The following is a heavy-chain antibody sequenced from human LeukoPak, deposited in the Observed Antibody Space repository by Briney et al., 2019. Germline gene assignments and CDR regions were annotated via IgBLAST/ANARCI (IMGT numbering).Heavy chain of an antibody. J-gene: IGHJ4*02. CDR3: AKAFPLVVVAAPVDY. CDR1: GFTFSSYA. V-gene: IGHV3-23*01. CDR2: ISGSGGST. D-gene: IGHD2-15*01. Sequence: GGSLRLSCAASGFTFSSYAMSWVRQAPGKGLEWVSAISGSGGSTYYADSVEGRFTISRDNSKNTLYLQMNSLRAEDTAVYYCAKAFPLVVVAAPVDYWGQGTLVTVSS.